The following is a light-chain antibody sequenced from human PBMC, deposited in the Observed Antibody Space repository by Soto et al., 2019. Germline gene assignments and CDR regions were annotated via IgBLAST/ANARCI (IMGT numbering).Light chain of an antibody. CDR2: GSI. CDR1: NSNIGAGYD. J-gene: IGLJ2*01. V-gene: IGLV1-40*01. CDR3: SSFAGSPVV. Sequence: QSVLTQPPSVSGAPGQRVTIFCTGSNSNIGAGYDVHWYQQLPGTAPKLLIFGSINRPSGVPDRFSGSKSGTSASLAITGLQAEDEADYYCSSFAGSPVVFGGGTKVTVL.